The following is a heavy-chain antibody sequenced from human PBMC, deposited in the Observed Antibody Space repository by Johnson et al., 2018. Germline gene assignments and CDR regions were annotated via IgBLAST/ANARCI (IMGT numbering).Heavy chain of an antibody. J-gene: IGHJ3*02. D-gene: IGHD3-10*01. CDR3: ACRKGVGLVHSGRAPLAFDI. CDR2: ISYDGSNK. CDR1: GFTFSSYV. V-gene: IGHV3-30*03. Sequence: QVQLGEAGGGVVQPGRSLRLSCAASGFTFSSYVMHWVRQAPGKGLEWVAVISYDGSNKYYADSVKGRFTISRDNSKNTLYLQMNSLRAEDTPVYYCACRKGVGLVHSGRAPLAFDIWGQGTMVTVSS.